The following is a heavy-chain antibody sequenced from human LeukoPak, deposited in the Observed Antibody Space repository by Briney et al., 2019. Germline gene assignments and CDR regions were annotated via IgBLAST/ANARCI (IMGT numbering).Heavy chain of an antibody. CDR2: IISNGRTT. J-gene: IGHJ4*02. V-gene: IGHV3-64D*06. D-gene: IGHD1-26*01. Sequence: PGRSLRLSCAASGFTFSTHTMHWVRQAPGKGLEFFSAIISNGRTTFYADSVKGRFTISRDNSKNTLYLQMSSLRAEDTAVYYCVKDLSGTYSFHYWGQGTLVTVSS. CDR3: VKDLSGTYSFHY. CDR1: GFTFSTHT.